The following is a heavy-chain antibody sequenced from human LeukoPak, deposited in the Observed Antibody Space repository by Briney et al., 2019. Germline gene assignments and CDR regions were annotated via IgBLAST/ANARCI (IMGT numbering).Heavy chain of an antibody. CDR3: ARDDGDV. CDR2: ISSSSSYI. CDR1: GFTFSSYS. V-gene: IGHV3-21*01. Sequence: GGSLRLSCAASGFTFSSYSMNWVRQAPGKGLEWVSSISSSSSYIYYADSVKGRFTTSRDNAKNSLYLQINSLKVEDTAIYYCARDDGDVWGIGTTVTVSS. J-gene: IGHJ6*03.